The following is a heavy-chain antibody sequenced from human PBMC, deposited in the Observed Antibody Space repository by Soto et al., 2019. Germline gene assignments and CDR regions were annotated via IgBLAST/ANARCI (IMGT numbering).Heavy chain of an antibody. Sequence: ASVKVSCKASGYTFTSYYMHWVRQAPGQGLEWMGIINPSGGSTSYAQKFQGRVTMTRDTSTSTVYMELSSLRSEDTAVYYCARDNRYCSGGSCRAIDYWGQGTLVTVSS. CDR1: GYTFTSYY. CDR2: INPSGGST. V-gene: IGHV1-46*01. D-gene: IGHD2-15*01. CDR3: ARDNRYCSGGSCRAIDY. J-gene: IGHJ4*02.